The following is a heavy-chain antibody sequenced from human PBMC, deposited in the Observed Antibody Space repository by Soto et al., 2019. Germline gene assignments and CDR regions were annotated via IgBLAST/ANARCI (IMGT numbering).Heavy chain of an antibody. Sequence: VQLVQSGAEVKKPGASVRVSCKASGYTFTSFGLSWVRQAPGQGPEWMGWISPESDKATYAHKFQGRITMTTDTSTTTAYMDLRSLRSDDTAVYYCTRDLFFRPPSTVTTDAYWGQGTLVSVS. CDR2: ISPESDKA. CDR3: TRDLFFRPPSTVTTDAY. J-gene: IGHJ4*02. CDR1: GYTFTSFG. D-gene: IGHD4-17*01. V-gene: IGHV1-18*01.